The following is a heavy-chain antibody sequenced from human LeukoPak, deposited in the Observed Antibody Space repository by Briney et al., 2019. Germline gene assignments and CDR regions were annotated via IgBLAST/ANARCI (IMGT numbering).Heavy chain of an antibody. D-gene: IGHD2-8*01. CDR2: ISAHHGNT. CDR1: GYTFISYG. CDR3: AREMYGDAFDI. V-gene: IGHV1-18*01. Sequence: ASVKVSCKASGYTFISYGISWLRQAPGQGLEWMGWISAHHGNTNYAQKFQGRVTMTTDTSTRTAYMELRSLGSDDTAIYYCAREMYGDAFDIWGQGTMVTVSS. J-gene: IGHJ3*02.